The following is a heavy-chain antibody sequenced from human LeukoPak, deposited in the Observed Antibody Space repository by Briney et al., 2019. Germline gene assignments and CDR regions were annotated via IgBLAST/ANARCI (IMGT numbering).Heavy chain of an antibody. Sequence: GGSLRLSCAASGFTFSSYSMNWVRQAPGKGLEWVSSISSSSSYIYYADSVKGRFTISRDNAKNSLYLRMNSLRAEDTAVYYCARARLPQKDIVVVPAAVDPWGQGTLVTVSS. V-gene: IGHV3-21*01. CDR1: GFTFSSYS. CDR2: ISSSSSYI. D-gene: IGHD2-2*01. CDR3: ARARLPQKDIVVVPAAVDP. J-gene: IGHJ5*02.